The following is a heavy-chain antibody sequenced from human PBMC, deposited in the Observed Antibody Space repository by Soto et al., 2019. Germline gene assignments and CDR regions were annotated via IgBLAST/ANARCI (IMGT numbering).Heavy chain of an antibody. V-gene: IGHV3-33*01. CDR1: GFTFSSYG. D-gene: IGHD6-19*01. CDR2: IWYDGSNK. J-gene: IGHJ4*02. Sequence: QVQLVESGGGVVQPGRSLRLSCAASGFTFSSYGMHWVRQAPGKGLEWVAGIWYDGSNKYYADSVKGRFTISRDNSKNTQYLQMNSLRAEDTAVDYGARDAAVARTKPDSWGQGTLVTVAS. CDR3: ARDAAVARTKPDS.